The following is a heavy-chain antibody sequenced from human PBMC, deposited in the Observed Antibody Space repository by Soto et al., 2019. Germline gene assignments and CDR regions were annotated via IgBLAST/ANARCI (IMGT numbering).Heavy chain of an antibody. CDR3: ARDLLEGYGHARQPDY. J-gene: IGHJ4*02. CDR2: ITSSSTYI. CDR1: GFTFGNYA. V-gene: IGHV3-21*06. Sequence: GGSLRLSCAASGFTFGNYAMSWVRQAPGQGLEWVSSITSSSTYIYYTRSVEGRFTISRDDAKNSLHLQMNSLRAEDTAVYYCARDLLEGYGHARQPDYWGQGTLVTVSS. D-gene: IGHD5-18*01.